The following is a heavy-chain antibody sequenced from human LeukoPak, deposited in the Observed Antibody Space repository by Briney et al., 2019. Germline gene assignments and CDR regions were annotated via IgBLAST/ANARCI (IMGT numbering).Heavy chain of an antibody. J-gene: IGHJ5*02. CDR3: ARDHYYDISGIPEWFDP. Sequence: GGSLRLSCEASGFSFDDYGMSWVRQAPGKGPEWVSGLNWNGGSTGYADSVEGRFTISRDNAKNSLYLQMNSLRAEDTALYHCARDHYYDISGIPEWFDPWGQGTLVTVSS. CDR1: GFSFDDYG. CDR2: LNWNGGST. D-gene: IGHD3-22*01. V-gene: IGHV3-20*01.